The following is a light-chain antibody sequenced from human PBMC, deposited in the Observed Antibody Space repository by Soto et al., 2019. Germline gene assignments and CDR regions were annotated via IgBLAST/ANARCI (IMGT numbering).Light chain of an antibody. V-gene: IGLV2-14*03. J-gene: IGLJ1*01. CDR3: SSYSNTTALYV. Sequence: QSVLTQRASVSGSPGQSITISCTGTSRDVGGYNYVSCYQKNPGKAPKLMIYNVFNRPSGVSDRFSGSKSGNTASLTISGLQTEDESDYYCSSYSNTTALYVFGTGTKVTGL. CDR1: SRDVGGYNY. CDR2: NVF.